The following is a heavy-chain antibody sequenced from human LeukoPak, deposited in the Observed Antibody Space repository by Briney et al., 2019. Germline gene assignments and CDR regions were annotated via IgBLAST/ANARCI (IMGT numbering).Heavy chain of an antibody. D-gene: IGHD3-10*01. V-gene: IGHV1-8*01. J-gene: IGHJ4*02. CDR3: ARGRTMLRGVIRSPDF. CDR2: MNPDSGNT. CDR1: GYTFTSYD. Sequence: ASVTVSCKASGYTFTSYDINWVRQATGQGLEWMGWMNPDSGNTGYAQMFQGRLTMTWNTSISTAYMELSSLRSEDTAVYYCARGRTMLRGVIRSPDFWGQGTLVTVSS.